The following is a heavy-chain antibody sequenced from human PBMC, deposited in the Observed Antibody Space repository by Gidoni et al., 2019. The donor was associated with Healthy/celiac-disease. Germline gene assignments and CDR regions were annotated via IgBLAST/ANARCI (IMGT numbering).Heavy chain of an antibody. D-gene: IGHD3-10*01. CDR2: IKQDGSEK. CDR1: GFTFSSYW. V-gene: IGHV3-7*01. J-gene: IGHJ4*02. CDR3: ARERLWFGELPIDYFDY. Sequence: EVQLVESGGGLVQPGGSLRLSCASSGFTFSSYWMSWVRQAPGKGLEWVANIKQDGSEKYYVDSVKGRFTISRDNAKNSLYLQMNSLRAEDTAVYYCARERLWFGELPIDYFDYWGQGTLVTVSS.